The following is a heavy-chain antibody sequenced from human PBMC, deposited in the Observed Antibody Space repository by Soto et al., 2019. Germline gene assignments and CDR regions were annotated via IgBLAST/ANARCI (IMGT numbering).Heavy chain of an antibody. CDR1: GGTFSGYA. CDR3: ARGSPVVVVPAAIRPFYXYYGMDV. V-gene: IGHV1-69*06. D-gene: IGHD2-2*02. Sequence: GAXVKVSCKASGGTFSGYAXXWVRQAPGQGLEWMGGIIPIFGTANYAQKFQGRVTITADKSTSTAYMELSSLRSEDTAVYYCARGSPVVVVPAAIRPFYXYYGMDVWGQGTTVTVSS. CDR2: IIPIFGTA. J-gene: IGHJ6*02.